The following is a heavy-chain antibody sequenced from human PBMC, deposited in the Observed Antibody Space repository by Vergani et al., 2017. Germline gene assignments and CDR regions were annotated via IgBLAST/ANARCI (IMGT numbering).Heavy chain of an antibody. D-gene: IGHD3-10*01. CDR2: VYTSGMT. CDR1: GGSINTGAYY. V-gene: IGHV4-61*02. Sequence: QVQLQESGPRLVRPSQTLSLTCTVSGGSINTGAYYWSWIRQPAGKGLEWIGRVYTSGMTNYNPSLKSRVTILVDRSKSQLSLKLTSVTAGDTAVCFCARELSYYYGSGSDDYNPYYYGGMDVWGPGTTVTVSS. CDR3: ARELSYYYGSGSDDYNPYYYGGMDV. J-gene: IGHJ6*02.